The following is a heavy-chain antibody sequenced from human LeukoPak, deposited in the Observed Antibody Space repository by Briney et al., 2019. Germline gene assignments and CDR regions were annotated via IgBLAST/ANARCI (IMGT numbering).Heavy chain of an antibody. J-gene: IGHJ5*02. CDR2: IGNGGDT. Sequence: SGGSLRLSCAASGFTFSAYDMHWVRQPTGEGLQWVSGIGNGGDTYYLGSVKGRFTTSRDNAKNTLYLQMNSLRAGDTAVYFCARGSNLGFDPWGQGTLVTVSS. CDR3: ARGSNLGFDP. V-gene: IGHV3-13*04. CDR1: GFTFSAYD. D-gene: IGHD5-24*01.